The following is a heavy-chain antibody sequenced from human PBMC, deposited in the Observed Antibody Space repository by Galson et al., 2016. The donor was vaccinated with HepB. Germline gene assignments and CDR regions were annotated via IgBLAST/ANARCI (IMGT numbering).Heavy chain of an antibody. CDR3: ARASKTSRGWLNCFDP. CDR1: GFTFSSYA. Sequence: SLRLSCAASGFTFSSYAMYWVRQAPGKGLEWVAVISYDGNNQYYRDSVKGRFTISRDDSKNTLYLQMNSLTAEDTAVYYCARASKTSRGWLNCFDPWGQGTLVVVSS. J-gene: IGHJ5*02. V-gene: IGHV3-30*04. D-gene: IGHD6-19*01. CDR2: ISYDGNNQ.